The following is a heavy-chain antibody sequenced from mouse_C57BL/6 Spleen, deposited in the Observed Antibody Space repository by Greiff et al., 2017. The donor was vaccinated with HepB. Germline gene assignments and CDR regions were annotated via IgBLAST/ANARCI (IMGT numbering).Heavy chain of an antibody. V-gene: IGHV3-6*01. CDR3: ARDGEYGNYFDY. CDR1: GYSITSGYY. Sequence: QSGPGLVKPSQSLSLTCSVTGYSITSGYYWNWIRQFPGNKLEWMGYISYDGSNNYNPSLKNRISITRDTSKNQFFLKLNSVTTEDTATYYCARDGEYGNYFDYWGQGTTLTVSS. J-gene: IGHJ2*01. D-gene: IGHD2-10*02. CDR2: ISYDGSN.